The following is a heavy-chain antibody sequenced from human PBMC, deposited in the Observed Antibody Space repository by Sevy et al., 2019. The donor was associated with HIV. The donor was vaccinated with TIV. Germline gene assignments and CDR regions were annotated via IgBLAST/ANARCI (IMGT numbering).Heavy chain of an antibody. CDR2: ISPSGASR. CDR1: GYTFTSYY. CDR3: ARDTGTSITARPSAFDI. V-gene: IGHV1-46*01. Sequence: ASVKVSCKASGYTFTSYYMHWARQAPGQGLEWMGMISPSGASRSYAQKFQGRVTMTRDTSTSIVYMELSGLRSEDTAVYYCARDTGTSITARPSAFDIWGQGTMVTVSS. J-gene: IGHJ3*02. D-gene: IGHD6-6*01.